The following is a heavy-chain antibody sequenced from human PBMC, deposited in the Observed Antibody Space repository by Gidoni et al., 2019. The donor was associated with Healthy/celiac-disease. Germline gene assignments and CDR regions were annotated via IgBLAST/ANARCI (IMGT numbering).Heavy chain of an antibody. J-gene: IGHJ6*02. CDR3: ARGSLKGYDFWSGYGSYGMDV. Sequence: IGEINHSGSTNYNPSLKSRVTISVDTSKNQFSLKLSSVTAADTAVYYCARGSLKGYDFWSGYGSYGMDVWGQGTTVTVSS. V-gene: IGHV4-34*01. CDR2: INHSGST. D-gene: IGHD3-3*01.